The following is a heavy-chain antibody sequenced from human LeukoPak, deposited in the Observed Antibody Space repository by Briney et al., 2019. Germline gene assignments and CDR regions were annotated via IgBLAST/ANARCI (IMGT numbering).Heavy chain of an antibody. CDR1: GFTFNDYA. Sequence: GGSLRLSCAASGFTFNDYAMHWVRQAPGKGLEWVSGISWNSGSIGYADSVKGRFTISRDNSKNTLYLQMNSLRAEDMAVYYCAKDSRRVGATFDYWGQGTLVTVSS. V-gene: IGHV3-9*03. CDR2: ISWNSGSI. D-gene: IGHD1-26*01. CDR3: AKDSRRVGATFDY. J-gene: IGHJ4*02.